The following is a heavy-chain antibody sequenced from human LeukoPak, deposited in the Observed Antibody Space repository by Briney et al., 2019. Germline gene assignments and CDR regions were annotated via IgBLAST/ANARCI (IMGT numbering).Heavy chain of an antibody. V-gene: IGHV3-74*01. CDR1: GFTFSSYW. J-gene: IGHJ4*02. CDR3: ARVSSSGGRLDY. CDR2: INSDGSTT. D-gene: IGHD6-19*01. Sequence: PGGSLRLSCGASGFTFSSYWMHWVRQAPGKGLVWISRINSDGSTTSYADSVKGRFTISRDNAKNTLYLQMNSLRAEDTAVYYCARVSSSGGRLDYWGQGTLVTVSS.